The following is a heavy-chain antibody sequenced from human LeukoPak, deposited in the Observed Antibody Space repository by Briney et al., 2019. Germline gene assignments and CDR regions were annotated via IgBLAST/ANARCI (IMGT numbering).Heavy chain of an antibody. CDR3: ARTNYYCSGCYYPDL. CDR1: GASMRTYY. J-gene: IGHJ5*02. V-gene: IGHV4-59*08. Sequence: SETLSLTCTVSGASMRTYYWSWIRQPPGKGLEWIGFIYHSGSTDYNPSLKSRGTISVDSSKNQFSLKLSSVTAADTAVYYCARTNYYCSGCYYPDLWGQGTLVTVSS. D-gene: IGHD3-10*01. CDR2: IYHSGST.